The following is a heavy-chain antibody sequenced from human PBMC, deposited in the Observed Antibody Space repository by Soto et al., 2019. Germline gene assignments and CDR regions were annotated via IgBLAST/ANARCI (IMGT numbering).Heavy chain of an antibody. CDR2: IYDSGST. J-gene: IGHJ4*02. CDR1: GVSISRYF. V-gene: IGHV4-59*01. CDR3: ARVPPGYSYGLDY. Sequence: AETLSLTCTVSGVSISRYFWTWIRQPPGKGLEWIGYIYDSGSTNYNPSLKSPVTISVDTSKNQFSLKLNSVTAADTAIYYCARVPPGYSYGLDYWGKGTLVNAPQ. D-gene: IGHD5-18*01.